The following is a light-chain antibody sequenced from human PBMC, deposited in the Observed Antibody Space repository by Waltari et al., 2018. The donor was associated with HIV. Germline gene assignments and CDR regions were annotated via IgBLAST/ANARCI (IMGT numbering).Light chain of an antibody. V-gene: IGKV2-30*01. CDR2: KVS. CDR3: MQGAHWPWT. CDR1: QSLVSSDGNTY. J-gene: IGKJ1*01. Sequence: DVVMTQSPLSLPVTLGQPASISCRSSQSLVSSDGNTYLNWFQQRPGQSPMRLIYKVSNRDSGVPDRFSGSGSGTDFTLKISRVEAEDVGVYYCMQGAHWPWTFGQGTKVEIK.